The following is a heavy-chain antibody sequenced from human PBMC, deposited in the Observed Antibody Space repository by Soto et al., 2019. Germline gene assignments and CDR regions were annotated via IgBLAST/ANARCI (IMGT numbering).Heavy chain of an antibody. CDR3: ARVVACTWNWFDP. J-gene: IGHJ5*02. V-gene: IGHV4-4*07. D-gene: IGHD2-21*01. CDR1: GGSISSYY. Sequence: PETLSLTCTVSGGSISSYYWSWIRQPAGKGLEWIGRIYTRGSPNYNPSLKSRVTMSVVTSKNQFSLKLSSVTAADTAVYYRARVVACTWNWFDPWGQGTLVTVSS. CDR2: IYTRGSP.